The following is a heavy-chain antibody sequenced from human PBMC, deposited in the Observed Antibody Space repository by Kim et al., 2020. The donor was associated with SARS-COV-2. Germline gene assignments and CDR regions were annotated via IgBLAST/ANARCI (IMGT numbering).Heavy chain of an antibody. CDR1: GFTFSSYS. D-gene: IGHD2-15*01. J-gene: IGHJ3*02. V-gene: IGHV3-21*01. Sequence: GGSLRLSCAASGFTFSSYSMNWVRQAPGKGLEWVSSISSSSSYIYYADAVKGRFTISRDNAKSSLYLQMNSLRDEDTAVYYCASDIVVVVAATPGAFDIWGKGTMVSVSS. CDR2: ISSSSSYI. CDR3: ASDIVVVVAATPGAFDI.